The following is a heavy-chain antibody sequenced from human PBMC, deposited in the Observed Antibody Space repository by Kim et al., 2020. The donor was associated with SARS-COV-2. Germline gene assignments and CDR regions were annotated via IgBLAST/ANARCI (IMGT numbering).Heavy chain of an antibody. Sequence: ADSVKGRFTISRDNAKNSLYLQMNSLRAEDTALYYCAKDTDSSRNFLFDYWGQGTLVTVSS. V-gene: IGHV3-9*01. D-gene: IGHD6-13*01. J-gene: IGHJ4*02. CDR3: AKDTDSSRNFLFDY.